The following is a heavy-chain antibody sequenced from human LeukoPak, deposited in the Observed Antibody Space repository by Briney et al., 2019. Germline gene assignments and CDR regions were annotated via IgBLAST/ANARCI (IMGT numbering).Heavy chain of an antibody. CDR2: IYYSGST. CDR1: GGPISSSSYY. Sequence: SETLSLTCTVSGGPISSSSYYWGWIRQPPGKGLEWIGSIYYSGSTYYNPSLKSRVTISVDTSKNQFSLKLSSVTAADTAVYYCASLSKDYVWGSYRNLHFDYWGQGTLVTVSS. D-gene: IGHD3-16*02. V-gene: IGHV4-39*01. CDR3: ASLSKDYVWGSYRNLHFDY. J-gene: IGHJ4*02.